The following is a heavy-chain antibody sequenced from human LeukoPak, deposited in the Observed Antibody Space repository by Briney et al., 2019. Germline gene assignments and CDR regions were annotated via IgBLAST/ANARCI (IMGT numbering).Heavy chain of an antibody. Sequence: GRSLRLSCAASGFTFDDYALHWVRQAPGKGLEWVSGISWNSGSIGYADSVKGRFTISRDNAKNSLYLQMNSLRAEDTAVYYCANSNTYYYGSGSTDYWGQGILVTVSS. J-gene: IGHJ4*02. V-gene: IGHV3-9*01. CDR2: ISWNSGSI. CDR3: ANSNTYYYGSGSTDY. CDR1: GFTFDDYA. D-gene: IGHD3-10*01.